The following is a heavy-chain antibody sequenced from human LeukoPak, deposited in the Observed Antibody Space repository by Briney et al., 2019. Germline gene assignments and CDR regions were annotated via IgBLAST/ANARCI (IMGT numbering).Heavy chain of an antibody. CDR3: ARDIVPPGIAFDV. CDR1: GFTFSSYG. D-gene: IGHD2-2*01. CDR2: INQDGREQ. J-gene: IGHJ3*01. V-gene: IGHV3-7*04. Sequence: GGSLRLSCAASGFTFSSYGMHWVRQAPGKGLEWVANINQDGREQYYVDSVKGRFTISRDNAKNSLFLQMNSLRAEDTAAYFCARDIVPPGIAFDVWGQGTMVTVSS.